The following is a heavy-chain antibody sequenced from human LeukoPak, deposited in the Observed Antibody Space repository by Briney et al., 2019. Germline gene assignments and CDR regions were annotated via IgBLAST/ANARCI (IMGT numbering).Heavy chain of an antibody. CDR3: ARLVVVPTALYYYYYGLDV. Sequence: PSETLSLTCAVYGGSFSDYYWSWIRQPPGKGLEWIGEINHSGSTNYNPSLKSRVTISVDTSKKQFSLNLSSVTAADTAVYYCARLVVVPTALYYYYYGLDVWGRGTTVTVSS. D-gene: IGHD2-2*01. V-gene: IGHV4-34*01. J-gene: IGHJ6*02. CDR1: GGSFSDYY. CDR2: INHSGST.